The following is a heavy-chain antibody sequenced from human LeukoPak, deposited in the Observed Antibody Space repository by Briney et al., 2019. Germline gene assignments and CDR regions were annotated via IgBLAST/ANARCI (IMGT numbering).Heavy chain of an antibody. V-gene: IGHV3-33*08. Sequence: GGSLRLSCAASGFTFSSHGMHWVRQAPGKGLEWVAAIWHDGNNKYYVDSVKGRFTISRDNSKNTVYLQMNSLGAEDTAVYYCARDVGDSSGYFPGYWGQGTLVTVSS. CDR3: ARDVGDSSGYFPGY. D-gene: IGHD3-22*01. CDR1: GFTFSSHG. CDR2: IWHDGNNK. J-gene: IGHJ4*02.